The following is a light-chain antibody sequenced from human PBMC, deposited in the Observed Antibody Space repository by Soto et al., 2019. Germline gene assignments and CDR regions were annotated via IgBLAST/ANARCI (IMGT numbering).Light chain of an antibody. V-gene: IGLV2-8*01. CDR2: EVV. CDR3: QSYAGSYTYV. J-gene: IGLJ1*01. Sequence: QSALTQPPSASGSPGQSVTISCTGTKNDIGVYDFVSWYQHHPGKAPRLIIYEVVQRPSGVPDRFSGSKSGNTASLTVSGLQAADEADYFCQSYAGSYTYVFGSGTNGTVL. CDR1: KNDIGVYDF.